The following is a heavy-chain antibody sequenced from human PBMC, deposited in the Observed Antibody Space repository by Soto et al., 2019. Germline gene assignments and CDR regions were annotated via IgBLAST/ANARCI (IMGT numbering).Heavy chain of an antibody. CDR3: VSDRGYGHASVPYS. D-gene: IGHD5-18*01. Sequence: QAHLVESGGGVVQTGRSLRLSCAASGFTFTSYGMHWVRQAPGTRLEWVAVISYDGGLQHYADSVKGRFTISRDNSKSMVLLQMNRLRAEDTAVYYCVSDRGYGHASVPYSWGQGTLVSVAS. CDR1: GFTFTSYG. V-gene: IGHV3-30*03. CDR2: ISYDGGLQ. J-gene: IGHJ4*02.